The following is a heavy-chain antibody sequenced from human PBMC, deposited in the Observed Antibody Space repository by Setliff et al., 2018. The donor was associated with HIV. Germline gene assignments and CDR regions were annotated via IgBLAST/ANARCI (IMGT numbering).Heavy chain of an antibody. Sequence: SETLSLTCTVSGGSISSGDYYWSWIRQPPGKGLEWIGYIYYSGSTYYNPSLKSRVTISVDTSKNQFSLKLSSVTAADTAVYYCARDPQKSVVPAAIKHYYFDYWGQGTLVTVSS. D-gene: IGHD2-2*02. CDR3: ARDPQKSVVPAAIKHYYFDY. CDR2: IYYSGST. J-gene: IGHJ4*02. CDR1: GGSISSGDYY. V-gene: IGHV4-30-4*08.